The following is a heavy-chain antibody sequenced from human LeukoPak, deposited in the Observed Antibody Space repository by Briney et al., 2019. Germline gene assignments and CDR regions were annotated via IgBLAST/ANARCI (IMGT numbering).Heavy chain of an antibody. V-gene: IGHV3-48*04. CDR3: ARGGYYYYYTDV. CDR1: GFTFRSYS. Sequence: GGSLRLSCAASGFTFRSYSMNWVRQAPGKGPEWVSYISSTSSTTYYADSVKGRFTISRDNAKNSLYLQMNSLRAEDTAVYYCARGGYYYYYTDVWGKGTTVTVSS. CDR2: ISSTSSTT. J-gene: IGHJ6*03.